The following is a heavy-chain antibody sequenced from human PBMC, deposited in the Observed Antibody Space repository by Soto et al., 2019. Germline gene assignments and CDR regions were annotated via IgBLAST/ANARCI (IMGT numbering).Heavy chain of an antibody. CDR2: INHSGST. Sequence: PSETLSLTCAVYGGSFSGYYWSWIRQPPGKGLEWIGEINHSGSTNYNPSLKSRVTISVDTSKNQFSLKLSSVTAADTAVYYCARLYGPGIAVAGTNYWGQGTLVTVSS. CDR1: GGSFSGYY. J-gene: IGHJ4*02. V-gene: IGHV4-34*01. D-gene: IGHD6-19*01. CDR3: ARLYGPGIAVAGTNY.